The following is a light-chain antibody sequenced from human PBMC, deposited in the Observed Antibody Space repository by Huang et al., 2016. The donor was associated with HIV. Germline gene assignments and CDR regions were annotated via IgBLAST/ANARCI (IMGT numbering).Light chain of an antibody. V-gene: IGKV4-1*01. CDR1: QNVLDRSNNKNS. Sequence: DIVLTQSPDSLAVSLGERATITCKSSQNVLDRSNNKNSLAWYQQKVGQPPKLLVHWASTREPGVPDRVSGSGSGTHFTRTISNLQAEDVAVYHCQQYFHTPGITFGQGTRLEIK. J-gene: IGKJ5*01. CDR2: WAS. CDR3: QQYFHTPGIT.